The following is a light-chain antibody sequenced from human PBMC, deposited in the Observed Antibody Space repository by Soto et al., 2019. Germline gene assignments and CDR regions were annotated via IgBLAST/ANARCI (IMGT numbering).Light chain of an antibody. J-gene: IGLJ2*01. CDR1: SSDVGGYNF. CDR2: EVT. CDR3: SSYTTTSSVI. V-gene: IGLV2-14*01. Sequence: QSALTQPASVSGSPGQSITISCTGSSSDVGGYNFVSWYQQFPGKAPKLIIYEVTNRPSGISDRFSGSKSGNTASLTISGLQAEDEADYFCSSYTTTSSVIFGGGTKVTVL.